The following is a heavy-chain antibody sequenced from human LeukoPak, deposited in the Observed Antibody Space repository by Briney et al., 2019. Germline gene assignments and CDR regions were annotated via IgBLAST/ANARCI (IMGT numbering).Heavy chain of an antibody. CDR1: SGSIIGSTYF. J-gene: IGHJ5*02. Sequence: SETLSLTCIVSSGSIIGSTYFWGWIRQSPGKGLEWIGNINYVGATNYSPSLKSRVTISVDSSRNQLSLKLTNVTAADTAVYYCARGAHESGNWNFGDPWSQGTLVTVSS. CDR2: INYVGAT. V-gene: IGHV4-39*07. CDR3: ARGAHESGNWNFGDP. D-gene: IGHD1-7*01.